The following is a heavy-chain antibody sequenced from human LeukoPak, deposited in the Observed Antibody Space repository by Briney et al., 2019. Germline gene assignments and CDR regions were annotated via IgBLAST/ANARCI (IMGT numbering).Heavy chain of an antibody. V-gene: IGHV3-7*01. Sequence: PGGSLRLSCAASGITFSTYWMTWVRQAPGKGLEWVANIKQDGSEKYYVGSVKGRFTISRDNAKNSLYLQMSSLRAEDTAVYYCARPYSSGGFDYWGQGTLVTVSS. CDR3: ARPYSSGGFDY. CDR1: GITFSTYW. J-gene: IGHJ4*02. D-gene: IGHD6-19*01. CDR2: IKQDGSEK.